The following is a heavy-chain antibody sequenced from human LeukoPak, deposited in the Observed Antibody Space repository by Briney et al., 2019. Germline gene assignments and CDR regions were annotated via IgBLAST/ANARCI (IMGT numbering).Heavy chain of an antibody. CDR2: TSSSDAGT. Sequence: GGSLRLSCAAFGFPLSSYAMSWVRQAPGKGLEWVSATSSSDAGTYYADSVKGRFTISRDNSKNTLYLQMNSLRAEDTAVYYCARAGNIRFDYWGQGALVTVSS. CDR3: ARAGNIRFDY. J-gene: IGHJ4*02. D-gene: IGHD1/OR15-1a*01. V-gene: IGHV3-23*01. CDR1: GFPLSSYA.